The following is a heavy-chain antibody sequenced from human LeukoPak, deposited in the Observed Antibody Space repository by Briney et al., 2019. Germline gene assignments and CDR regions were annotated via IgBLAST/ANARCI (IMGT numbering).Heavy chain of an antibody. V-gene: IGHV3-9*01. J-gene: IGHJ6*02. CDR2: ISWNSGSI. Sequence: GRSLRLSCAASGFTFDDYAMHWVRQAPGKGLEWVSGISWNSGSIGYADSVKGRFTISRDNSKNSLYLQMNSLRTDDTALYYCATWAFYRGLDVWGQGSTVTVSS. D-gene: IGHD2/OR15-2a*01. CDR3: ATWAFYRGLDV. CDR1: GFTFDDYA.